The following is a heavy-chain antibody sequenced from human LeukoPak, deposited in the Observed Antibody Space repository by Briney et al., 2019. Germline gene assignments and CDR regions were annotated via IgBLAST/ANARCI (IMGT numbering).Heavy chain of an antibody. CDR3: ARGGGVGATPIDAFDI. CDR2: INPSGGST. CDR1: GGTFSSYA. V-gene: IGHV1-46*01. Sequence: ASVKVSCKASGGTFSSYAISWVRQAPGQGLEWMGIINPSGGSTSYAQKFQGRVTMTRDMSTSTVYMELSSLRSEDTAVYYCARGGGVGATPIDAFDIWGQGTMVTVSS. D-gene: IGHD1-26*01. J-gene: IGHJ3*02.